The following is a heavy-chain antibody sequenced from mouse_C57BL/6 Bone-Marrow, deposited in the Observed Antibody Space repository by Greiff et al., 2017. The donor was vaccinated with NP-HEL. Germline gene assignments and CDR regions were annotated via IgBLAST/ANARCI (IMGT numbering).Heavy chain of an antibody. Sequence: VQLQQSGPVLVKPGASVKMSCKASGYTFTDYYMNWVKQSHGKSLEWIGVINPYNGGTSYNQKFKGKATLTVDKSSSTAYMELNSLTSEDSAVYYCARSGSNPFDYWGQGTTLTVSS. CDR2: INPYNGGT. CDR3: ARSGSNPFDY. J-gene: IGHJ2*01. D-gene: IGHD2-5*01. CDR1: GYTFTDYY. V-gene: IGHV1-19*01.